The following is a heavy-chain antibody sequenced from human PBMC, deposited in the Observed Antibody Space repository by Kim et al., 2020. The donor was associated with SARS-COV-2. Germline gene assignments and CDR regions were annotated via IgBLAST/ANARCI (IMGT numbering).Heavy chain of an antibody. Sequence: YYADSVKGRFTISRDNAKNTLYLQMNSLRAEDTAVYYCAKDVAQVGGSDYWGQGTLVTVSS. D-gene: IGHD1-26*01. J-gene: IGHJ4*02. V-gene: IGHV3-30*02. CDR3: AKDVAQVGGSDY.